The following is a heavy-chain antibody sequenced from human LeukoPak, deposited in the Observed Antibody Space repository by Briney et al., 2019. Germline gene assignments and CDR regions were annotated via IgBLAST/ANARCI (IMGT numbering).Heavy chain of an antibody. CDR1: GYTFTSYA. D-gene: IGHD5-18*01. V-gene: IGHV1-3*01. Sequence: GASVKVSCKASGYTFTSYAMHWVRQAPGQRLEWMGWINAGNGNTKYSQKFQGRVTMTRDTSTSTVYMELSSLRSEDTAVYYCARDNHPSYENPWFDPWGQGTLVTVSS. CDR2: INAGNGNT. J-gene: IGHJ5*02. CDR3: ARDNHPSYENPWFDP.